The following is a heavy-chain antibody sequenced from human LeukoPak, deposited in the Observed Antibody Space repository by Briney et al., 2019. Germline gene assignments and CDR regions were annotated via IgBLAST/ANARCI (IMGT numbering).Heavy chain of an antibody. CDR3: AKGRAGSFYSDKYYYNYMDV. Sequence: PGGSPRLSCAASGFTFSSYAMSWVRQAPGKGLEWVSAISGSGDSTYYADSVKGRFTISRDNSKNTLYLQMNSLRAEDTAIYYCAKGRAGSFYSDKYYYNYMDVWGKGVTVTVSS. V-gene: IGHV3-23*01. D-gene: IGHD3-10*01. CDR2: ISGSGDST. CDR1: GFTFSSYA. J-gene: IGHJ6*03.